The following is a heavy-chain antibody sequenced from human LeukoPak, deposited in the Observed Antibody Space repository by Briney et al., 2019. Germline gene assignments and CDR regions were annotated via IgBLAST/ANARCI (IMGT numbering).Heavy chain of an antibody. D-gene: IGHD4-17*01. CDR3: AQSEGGYGDYFDY. J-gene: IGHJ4*02. CDR2: INHSGST. Sequence: SETLSLICAVYGGSFSGYYWSWIRQPPGKGLEWIGEINHSGSTNYNPSLKSRVTISVDTSKNQFSLKLSSVTDADTAVYYCAQSEGGYGDYFDYWGQGTLVTVSS. CDR1: GGSFSGYY. V-gene: IGHV4-34*01.